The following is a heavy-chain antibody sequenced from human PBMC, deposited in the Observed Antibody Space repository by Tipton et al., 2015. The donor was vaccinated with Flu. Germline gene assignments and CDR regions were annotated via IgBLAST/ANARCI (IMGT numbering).Heavy chain of an antibody. V-gene: IGHV4-34*01. CDR3: ARGVHYDYVWGSYRYTVAEYFQH. CDR2: INHSGST. Sequence: TLSLTCAVYGGSFSGYYWGWIRQPPGKGLEWIGEINHSGSTNYNPSLKSRVTISVDTSKNQFSLKLSSVTAADTAVYYCARGVHYDYVWGSYRYTVAEYFQHWGQGTLVTVSS. CDR1: GGSFSGYY. D-gene: IGHD3-16*02. J-gene: IGHJ1*01.